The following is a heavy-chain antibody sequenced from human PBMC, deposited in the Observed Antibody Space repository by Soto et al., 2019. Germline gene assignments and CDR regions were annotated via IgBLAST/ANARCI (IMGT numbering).Heavy chain of an antibody. CDR1: GRSTSNSSYH. J-gene: IGHJ3*02. D-gene: IGHD3-10*01. CDR3: ARPRGVWFGELLSGAFDI. CDR2: IYYSGST. V-gene: IGHV4-39*01. Sequence: SDPLSLTCIPCGRSTSNSSYHGGWLRHLPGKGREWIGSIYYSGSTYYNPSLKSRVTISVDTSKNQFSPKLSSVTAADTAVYYCARPRGVWFGELLSGAFDIWGQGTMVT.